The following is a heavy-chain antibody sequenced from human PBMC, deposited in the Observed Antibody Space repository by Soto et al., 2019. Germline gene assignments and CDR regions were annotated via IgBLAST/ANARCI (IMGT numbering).Heavy chain of an antibody. V-gene: IGHV1-2*04. CDR3: GCAGSFDPGNTFHF. D-gene: IGHD1-7*01. CDR1: GYSFTGYY. J-gene: IGHJ4*02. CDR2: IYPDSGGT. Sequence: ASVKLSCKASGYSFTGYYLHWVLQAPGQGLEWMGWIYPDSGGTNYAPKFRGWVTMTRDTSIRTAYMELSGLKSDDTGVYFCGCAGSFDPGNTFHFCGRGALVIVSA.